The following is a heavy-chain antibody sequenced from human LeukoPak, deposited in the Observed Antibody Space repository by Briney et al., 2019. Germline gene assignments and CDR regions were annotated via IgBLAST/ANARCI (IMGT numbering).Heavy chain of an antibody. D-gene: IGHD6-13*01. CDR2: IKQDGSEK. CDR1: GFPFSTYW. V-gene: IGHV3-7*01. CDR3: ARDSAGNDY. J-gene: IGHJ4*02. Sequence: PGGPLSFSCAAPGFPFSTYWLSGVGQAPGKGREWVANIKQDGSEKYYVDSVKGRFTISRDNAKNSLYLQMNSLRAEDTAMYYCARDSAGNDYWGQGTLVTVSS.